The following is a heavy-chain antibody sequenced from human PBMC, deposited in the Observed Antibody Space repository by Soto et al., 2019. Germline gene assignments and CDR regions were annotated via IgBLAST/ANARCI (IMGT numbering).Heavy chain of an antibody. D-gene: IGHD6-6*01. V-gene: IGHV3-66*01. CDR1: GFTVSSNY. Sequence: GGSLRLSCAASGFTVSSNYMSWVRQAPGKGLEWVSIIHSGGSTYYADFVKGRFSISRDNSKNTLYLQMNSLRAEDTAVYYCAREYSSSFDAFDIWGQGTMVTVSS. CDR3: AREYSSSFDAFDI. J-gene: IGHJ3*02. CDR2: IHSGGST.